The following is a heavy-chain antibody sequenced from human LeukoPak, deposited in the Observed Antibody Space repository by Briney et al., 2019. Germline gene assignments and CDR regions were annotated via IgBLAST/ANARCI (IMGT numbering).Heavy chain of an antibody. Sequence: ASVKVSCKASGGTFSSYAISWVRQAPGQGLEWMGGIIPIFGTANYAQKFQGRVTITADESTSTAYMEPSSLRSEDTAVYYCARVGDTPYGDYVDPTTWLGGSFDYWGQGTLVTVSS. D-gene: IGHD4-17*01. J-gene: IGHJ4*02. CDR2: IIPIFGTA. CDR1: GGTFSSYA. V-gene: IGHV1-69*13. CDR3: ARVGDTPYGDYVDPTTWLGGSFDY.